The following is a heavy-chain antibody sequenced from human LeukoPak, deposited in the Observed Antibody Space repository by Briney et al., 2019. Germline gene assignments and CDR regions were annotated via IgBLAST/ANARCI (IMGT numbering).Heavy chain of an antibody. CDR2: IRSMAYGGTA. D-gene: IGHD6-25*01. V-gene: IGHV3-49*04. CDR3: SRATGPAAAHDY. CDR1: GFTFGDYG. Sequence: SLRLSCVGSGFTFGDYGMSWVRQAPGKGLEWVVFIRSMAYGGTAEYAASVKGRFTVSRDDSKSAAFLHMDSLKTDDTAVYYCSRATGPAAAHDYWGRGTLVAVSS. J-gene: IGHJ4*02.